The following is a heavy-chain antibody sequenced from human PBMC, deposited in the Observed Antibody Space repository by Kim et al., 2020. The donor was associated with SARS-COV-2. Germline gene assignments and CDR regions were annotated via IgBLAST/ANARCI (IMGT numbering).Heavy chain of an antibody. V-gene: IGHV1-8*01. CDR1: GYTFTSYD. CDR2: MNPNSGNT. Sequence: ASVKVSCKASGYTFTSYDINWVRQATGQGLEWMGWMNPNSGNTGYAQKFQGRVTMTRNTSISTAYMELSSLRSEDTAVYYCARVLGYCSGGSCSKARKYFQHWGQGTLVTVSS. CDR3: ARVLGYCSGGSCSKARKYFQH. J-gene: IGHJ1*01. D-gene: IGHD2-15*01.